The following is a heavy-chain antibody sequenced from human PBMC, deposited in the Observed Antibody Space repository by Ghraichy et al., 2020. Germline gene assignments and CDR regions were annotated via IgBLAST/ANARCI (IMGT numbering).Heavy chain of an antibody. CDR3: ARAGGQLWYAFDI. CDR1: GGSVSGYY. D-gene: IGHD5-18*01. J-gene: IGHJ3*02. Sequence: ETLSLTCTVSGGSVSGYYWNWIRQPPGKGLEWIGYVSYSGNTNFSPSLRSRVTISVDTSKNQFSLKLNSMTAADTAVYYCARAGGQLWYAFDIWGQGTMVTVSP. V-gene: IGHV4-59*02. CDR2: VSYSGNT.